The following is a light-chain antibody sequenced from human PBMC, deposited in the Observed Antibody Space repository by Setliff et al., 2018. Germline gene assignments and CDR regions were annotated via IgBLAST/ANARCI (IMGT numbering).Light chain of an antibody. Sequence: EIVLTQSPGTLSLSPGERATLSCRASQSVSSSYLAWYQQKPGRAPSLLIYGASSRATGIPDRFSGSGSGTDFTLTISRLEPEDFAVYYCQQYGSSRITFGQGTRLEIK. V-gene: IGKV3-20*01. J-gene: IGKJ5*01. CDR1: QSVSSSY. CDR3: QQYGSSRIT. CDR2: GAS.